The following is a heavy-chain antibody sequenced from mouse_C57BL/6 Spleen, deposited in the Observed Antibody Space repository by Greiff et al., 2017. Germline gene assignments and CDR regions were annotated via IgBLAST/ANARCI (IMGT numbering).Heavy chain of an antibody. CDR1: GYTFTDHT. J-gene: IGHJ3*01. D-gene: IGHD2-2*01. V-gene: IGHV1-78*01. CDR3: ARSDGSEGFAY. CDR2: IYPRDGST. Sequence: QVQLQQSDAELVKPGASVKISCKVSGYTFTDHTIHWMKQRPEQGLEWIGYIYPRDGSTKYNQKFKGKSTLTVDKSSSTAYMQLSSLTSEDSAVYYCARSDGSEGFAYWGQGTLVTVSA.